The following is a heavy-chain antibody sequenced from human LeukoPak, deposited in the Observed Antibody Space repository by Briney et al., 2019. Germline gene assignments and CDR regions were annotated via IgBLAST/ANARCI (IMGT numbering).Heavy chain of an antibody. J-gene: IGHJ3*02. CDR2: IYWDDDK. CDR3: AHRLKNAFDI. Sequence: SGPTLVKPTQPLTLTCTFSGFSLSTRGVGVGWIRQPPGKALAWLALIYWDDDKRYSPSLKSRLSITKDTSKNQVVLTMTNMDPVDTATYYCAHRLKNAFDIWGQGTMVTVSS. CDR1: GFSLSTRGVG. V-gene: IGHV2-5*02.